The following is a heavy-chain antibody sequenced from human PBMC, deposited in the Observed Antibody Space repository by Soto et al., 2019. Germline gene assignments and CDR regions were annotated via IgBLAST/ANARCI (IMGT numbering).Heavy chain of an antibody. CDR3: ATEGVVVRLGELLSFDW. V-gene: IGHV3-23*01. Sequence: PGVSLTLSCGASGFHFISYAMRLVHQVPGEGLEWVSSISGSGENTHYAETLMGRFTISRDNSKNTLYLQMNSQGIEDTAVYYRATEGVVVRLGELLSFDWWCKATGVTV. CDR2: ISGSGENT. D-gene: IGHD3-10*01. CDR1: GFHFISYA. J-gene: IGHJ4*02.